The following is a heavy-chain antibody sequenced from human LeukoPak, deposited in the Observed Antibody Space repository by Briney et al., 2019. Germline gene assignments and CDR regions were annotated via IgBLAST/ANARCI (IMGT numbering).Heavy chain of an antibody. V-gene: IGHV3-30-3*01. J-gene: IGHJ3*02. CDR3: ARDNNCSSTSCYTGDAFDI. D-gene: IGHD2-2*02. CDR1: GFTFSSYA. CDR2: ISYDGSNK. Sequence: PGGSLRLSCAASGFTFSSYAMHWVRQAPGKGLEWVAVISYDGSNKYYADSVKGRFTISRDNSKNTLYLQMNSLRAEDTAVYYCARDNNCSSTSCYTGDAFDIWGQGTMVTVSS.